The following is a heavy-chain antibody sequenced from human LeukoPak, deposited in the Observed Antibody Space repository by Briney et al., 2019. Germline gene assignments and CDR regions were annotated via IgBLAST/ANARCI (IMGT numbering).Heavy chain of an antibody. CDR3: TRDQRSGYSGYDYYYYYYMDV. CDR1: GYSISSGYY. CDR2: VYQSGNT. J-gene: IGHJ6*03. V-gene: IGHV4-38-2*02. D-gene: IGHD5-12*01. Sequence: SETLSLTCTVYGYSISSGYYWGWIRQSPEKGLEWIGSVYQSGNTYDNPSLKSRVTISVDTSKNQFSLKLSSVTAADTAVYYCTRDQRSGYSGYDYYYYYYMDVWGKGTTATVSS.